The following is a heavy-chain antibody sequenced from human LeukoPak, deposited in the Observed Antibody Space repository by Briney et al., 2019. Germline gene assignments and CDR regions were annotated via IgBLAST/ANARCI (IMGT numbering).Heavy chain of an antibody. Sequence: PSETLSLTCTVSGDSVSSGPFYWSWIRQPPGKGLEWMAYIYYTGSTKYNPSLKSRFTISVDTSKNQFSLKLSSVTAADTAVYYCARTFGSGDLDYWGQGTLVTVSS. CDR3: ARTFGSGDLDY. J-gene: IGHJ4*02. D-gene: IGHD4-17*01. CDR2: IYYTGST. CDR1: GDSVSSGPFY. V-gene: IGHV4-61*01.